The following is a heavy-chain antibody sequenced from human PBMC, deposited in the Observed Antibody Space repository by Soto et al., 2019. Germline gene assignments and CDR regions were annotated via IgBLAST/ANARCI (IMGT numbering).Heavy chain of an antibody. D-gene: IGHD2-2*01. CDR1: GFTFSSYW. J-gene: IGHJ4*02. V-gene: IGHV3-7*01. CDR2: IKQDGSEK. CDR3: ARDLVVPAAMRPRIGAGSFDY. Sequence: GGSLRLSCAASGFTFSSYWMSWVRQAPGKGLEWVANIKQDGSEKYYVDSVKGLFTISRDNAKNSLYLQMNSLRAEDTAVYYCARDLVVPAAMRPRIGAGSFDYWGQGTLVTVSS.